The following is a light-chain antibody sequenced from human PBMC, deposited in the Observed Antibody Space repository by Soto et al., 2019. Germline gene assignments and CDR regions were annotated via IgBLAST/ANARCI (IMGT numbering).Light chain of an antibody. V-gene: IGKV3-20*01. CDR2: GAS. CDR3: QEYGSSLFA. CDR1: QSVSSNY. J-gene: IGKJ3*01. Sequence: IVLTQSTGTLSLSPGERATLSCRASQSVSSNYLAWYQKKPGQAPRLLIYGASSRATGIPDRFSGSGSGTDFTLSISSLEPEDCAVYYCQEYGSSLFAFGPGNKVDI.